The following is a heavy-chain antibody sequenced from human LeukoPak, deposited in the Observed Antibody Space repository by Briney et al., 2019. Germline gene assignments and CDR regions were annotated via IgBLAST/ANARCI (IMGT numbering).Heavy chain of an antibody. J-gene: IGHJ4*02. Sequence: GGSLRLSCAASGFTFSSYSMNWVRQAPGKGLEWVSSISSSSSYIYYADSVKGRFTISRDNAKNSLYLQMNRLRAEDTAVYYCARAGSSSLCYWGQGTLVTVSS. CDR3: ARAGSSSLCY. D-gene: IGHD6-13*01. CDR2: ISSSSSYI. V-gene: IGHV3-21*01. CDR1: GFTFSSYS.